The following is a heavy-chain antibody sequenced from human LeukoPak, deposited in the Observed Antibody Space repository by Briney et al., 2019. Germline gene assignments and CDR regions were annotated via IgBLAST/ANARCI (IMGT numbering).Heavy chain of an antibody. Sequence: ASVKVSCKVSGYTLTELSMHWVRQAPGKGLEWMGGFDPEDGETIYAQKFQGRVTMTEDTSTDTAYMELSSLRSEDTAVYYCATLVKSAGWFDPWGQGTLVTVSS. CDR2: FDPEDGET. CDR3: ATLVKSAGWFDP. J-gene: IGHJ5*02. D-gene: IGHD2-15*01. V-gene: IGHV1-24*01. CDR1: GYTLTELS.